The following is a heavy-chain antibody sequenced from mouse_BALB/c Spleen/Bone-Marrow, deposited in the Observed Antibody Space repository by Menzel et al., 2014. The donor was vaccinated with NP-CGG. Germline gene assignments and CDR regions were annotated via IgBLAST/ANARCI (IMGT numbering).Heavy chain of an antibody. CDR2: INPSTGYT. CDR3: ARDDYDAFAY. D-gene: IGHD2-4*01. Sequence: QVQLQQSGAELAKPGALVKMSCKASGYTFTSYWMHWIKQRPGQGLEWIGYINPSTGYTKYNQTFKGKATLTAVKSSTTAYMQLSSLTSEDSAVYYCARDDYDAFAYWGQGTLVTVSA. J-gene: IGHJ3*01. V-gene: IGHV1-7*01. CDR1: GYTFTSYW.